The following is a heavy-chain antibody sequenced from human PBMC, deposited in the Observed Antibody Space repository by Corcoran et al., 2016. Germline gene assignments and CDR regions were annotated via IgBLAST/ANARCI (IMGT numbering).Heavy chain of an antibody. CDR3: AGKDTVTTPYSNYYYYYGMDV. CDR1: GFTFSSYS. J-gene: IGHJ6*02. D-gene: IGHD4-4*01. CDR2: ISSSSSTI. V-gene: IGHV3-48*04. Sequence: EVQLVESGGGLVQPGGSLRLSCAASGFTFSSYSMNWVRQAPGKGLEWVSYISSSSSTIYYADSVKGRFTISRDNAKNSLYLQMNSLRAEDTAVYYCAGKDTVTTPYSNYYYYYGMDVWGQGTTVTVSS.